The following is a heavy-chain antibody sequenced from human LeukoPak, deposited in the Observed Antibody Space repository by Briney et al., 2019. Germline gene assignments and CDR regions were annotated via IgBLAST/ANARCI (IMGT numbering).Heavy chain of an antibody. V-gene: IGHV3-23*01. J-gene: IGHJ6*02. CDR3: AKIHIAAAGTTYYYYGMDV. D-gene: IGHD6-13*01. CDR2: ISGSGGST. Sequence: GGSLRLSCAASGFTFSSYAMSWVRQAPGKGLEWVSAISGSGGSTYYADSVKGRFTISRDNSKNTLYLQMNSLRAEDTAVYYCAKIHIAAAGTTYYYYGMDVWGQGTTVTVSS. CDR1: GFTFSSYA.